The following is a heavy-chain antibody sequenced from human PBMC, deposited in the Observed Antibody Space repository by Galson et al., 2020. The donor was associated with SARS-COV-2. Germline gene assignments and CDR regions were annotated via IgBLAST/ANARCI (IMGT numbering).Heavy chain of an antibody. CDR1: GGSFSGYY. CDR3: ASGEDCFLVVTAEGLGYCDY. CDR2: INSSGST. V-gene: IGHV4-34*01. Sequence: SETLSLTCAVYGGSFSGYYWSWIRQPPGKWLEWIGYINSSGSTNYNPSLKSRVTISVDTSKYHFSLKLSSVTAADTAVYYCASGEDCFLVVTAEGLGYCDYWGRGTPSTVSS. J-gene: IGHJ4*02. D-gene: IGHD2-21*02.